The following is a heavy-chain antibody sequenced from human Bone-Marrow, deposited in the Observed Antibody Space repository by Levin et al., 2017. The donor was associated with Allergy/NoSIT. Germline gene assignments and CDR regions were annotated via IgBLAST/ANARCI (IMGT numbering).Heavy chain of an antibody. J-gene: IGHJ5*02. CDR3: ARGDSGLLPFFDN. CDR2: IIPGNVNT. CDR1: GYTFSANA. Sequence: KSGESLKISCKASGYTFSANAMHWVRQAPGQRLEWMGWIIPGNVNTKYSQKFQGRVSITMDTSARTVYMELSRLTSEDTAMYYCARGDSGLLPFFDNWGQGTLVTVSS. V-gene: IGHV1-3*01. D-gene: IGHD2-15*01.